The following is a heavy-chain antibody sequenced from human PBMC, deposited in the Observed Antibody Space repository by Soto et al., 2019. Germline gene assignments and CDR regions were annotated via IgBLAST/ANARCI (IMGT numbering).Heavy chain of an antibody. CDR3: ARTIRSEYSGKRRWFDP. CDR1: GGSISSYY. CDR2: IYYSGST. Sequence: SETLSLTCTVSGGSISSYYWSWIRQPPGKGLEWIGYIYYSGSTNYNPSLKSRVTISVDTSKNQFSLKLSSVTAADTAVYYCARTIRSEYSGKRRWFDPWGQGTLVTVSS. J-gene: IGHJ5*02. V-gene: IGHV4-59*01. D-gene: IGHD5-12*01.